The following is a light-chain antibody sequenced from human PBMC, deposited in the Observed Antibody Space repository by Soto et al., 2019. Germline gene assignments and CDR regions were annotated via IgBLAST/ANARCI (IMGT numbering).Light chain of an antibody. V-gene: IGLV1-51*02. CDR1: SSNIGNNY. CDR3: GTWDSSLSASYV. J-gene: IGLJ1*01. Sequence: QSVLTQPPSGSAAPGQKVTISCSGSSSNIGNNYVSWYQQLPGTAPKLLIYENNKRPSGIPDRFSGSKSGTSATLGITGHKTGDEADYYCGTWDSSLSASYVFGTGTKVTVL. CDR2: ENN.